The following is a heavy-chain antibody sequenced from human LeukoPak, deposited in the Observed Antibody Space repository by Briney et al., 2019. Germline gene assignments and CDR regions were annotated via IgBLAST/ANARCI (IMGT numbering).Heavy chain of an antibody. J-gene: IGHJ4*02. CDR3: ARVSNSGSYYSPFDY. Sequence: SETLSLTCTVSGGSISSYYWSWIRQPPGKGLEWIGSIYHSGSTYYNPSLKSRVTISVDTSKNQFSLKLSSVTAADTAVYYCARVSNSGSYYSPFDYWGQGTLVTVSS. CDR1: GGSISSYY. D-gene: IGHD1-26*01. V-gene: IGHV4-38-2*02. CDR2: IYHSGST.